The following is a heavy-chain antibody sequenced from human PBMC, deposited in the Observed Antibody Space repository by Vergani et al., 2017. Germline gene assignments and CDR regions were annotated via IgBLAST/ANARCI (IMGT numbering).Heavy chain of an antibody. Sequence: QVQLVESGGGVVKPGRPLRLSCAASGFTFSSYAMHWVRQAPGKGLEWVAVISYDGSNKYYADSVKGRFTISRDNSKNTLYLQMNSLRAEDTAVYYCAMDGMVAARLGDYYVCMDGWGEGTTVTVSS. D-gene: IGHD6-6*01. CDR2: ISYDGSNK. CDR1: GFTFSSYA. V-gene: IGHV3-30-3*01. J-gene: IGHJ6*01. CDR3: AMDGMVAARLGDYYVCMDG.